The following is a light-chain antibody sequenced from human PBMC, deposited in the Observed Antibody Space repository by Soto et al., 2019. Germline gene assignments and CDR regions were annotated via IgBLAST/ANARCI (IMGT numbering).Light chain of an antibody. CDR3: QSYDSSLSGVV. Sequence: QSVLTQPPSVSGAPGQRVTISCTGSSSNIGAGYDVHWYQQRPGTAPKLLIFGNINRPSGVPDRFSGSKSGTSASLTITGLQAGDEADYYCQSYDSSLSGVVFGGGTKVTVL. CDR2: GNI. J-gene: IGLJ2*01. V-gene: IGLV1-40*01. CDR1: SSNIGAGYD.